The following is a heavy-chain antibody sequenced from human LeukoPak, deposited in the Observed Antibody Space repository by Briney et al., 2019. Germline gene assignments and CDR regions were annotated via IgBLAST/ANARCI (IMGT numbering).Heavy chain of an antibody. D-gene: IGHD2-2*02. CDR1: GGTFSSYA. J-gene: IGHJ4*02. V-gene: IGHV1-69*05. Sequence: ASVKVSCKASGGTFSSYAISWVRQAPGQELEWMGGIIPIFGTANYAQKFQGRVTITTDESTSTAYMELSSLRSEDTAVYYCVVVPAAISFYYFDYWGQGTLVTVSS. CDR3: VVVPAAISFYYFDY. CDR2: IIPIFGTA.